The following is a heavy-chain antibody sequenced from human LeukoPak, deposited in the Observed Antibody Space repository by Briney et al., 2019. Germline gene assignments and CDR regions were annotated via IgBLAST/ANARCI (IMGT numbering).Heavy chain of an antibody. J-gene: IGHJ4*02. CDR3: ARPVPARGGSGWPQHIDY. V-gene: IGHV4-59*02. CDR2: IYYTGST. Sequence: PSETLSLTCTISGGSVSDYYWSWIRQPPGKGLEWIGYIYYTGSTSYNPSLKSRVTISADTSKNEFSLKLNSVTAADTAVYYCARPVPARGGSGWPQHIDYWGQGTLVSVSS. CDR1: GGSVSDYY. D-gene: IGHD6-19*01.